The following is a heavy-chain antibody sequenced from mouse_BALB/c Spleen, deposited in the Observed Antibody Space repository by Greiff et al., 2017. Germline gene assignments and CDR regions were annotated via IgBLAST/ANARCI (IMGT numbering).Heavy chain of an antibody. CDR1: GFTFSSFG. J-gene: IGHJ3*01. D-gene: IGHD2-4*01. CDR2: ISSGSSTI. Sequence: EVQRVESGGGLVQPGGSRKLSCAASGFTFSSFGMHWVRQAPEKGLEWVAYISSGSSTIYYADTVKGRFTISRDNPKNTLFLQMTSLRSEDTAMYYCARSRDYDAFAYWGQGTLVPVSA. V-gene: IGHV5-17*02. CDR3: ARSRDYDAFAY.